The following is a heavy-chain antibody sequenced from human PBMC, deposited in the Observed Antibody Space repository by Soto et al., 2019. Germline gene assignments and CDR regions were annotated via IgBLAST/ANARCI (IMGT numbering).Heavy chain of an antibody. CDR1: GGSISSGGYY. J-gene: IGHJ4*02. D-gene: IGHD5-18*01. Sequence: QVQLEESGPGLVKPSQTLSLTCTVSGGSISSGGYYWSWIRQHPGKGLEWIGYIYYSGSTYYNPSLKSRVTISVDTSKNQFSLKLSSVTAADTAVYYCARASYSYGLNIDYWGQGTLVTVSS. CDR2: IYYSGST. CDR3: ARASYSYGLNIDY. V-gene: IGHV4-31*03.